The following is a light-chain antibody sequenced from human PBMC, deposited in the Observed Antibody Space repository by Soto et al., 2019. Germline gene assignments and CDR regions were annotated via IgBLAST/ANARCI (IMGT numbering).Light chain of an antibody. CDR1: PSVSSSY. V-gene: IGKV3-20*01. J-gene: IGKJ4*01. CDR3: QQYGTSPLT. Sequence: EIVLTQSPGTLSLSPGERATLSCRASPSVSSSYLAWYQQSPGQAPRLLIFGASSRATGIPDRFSGSGSGTDFPLTISRLEPEDFAVYYCQQYGTSPLTFGGGTKVEIK. CDR2: GAS.